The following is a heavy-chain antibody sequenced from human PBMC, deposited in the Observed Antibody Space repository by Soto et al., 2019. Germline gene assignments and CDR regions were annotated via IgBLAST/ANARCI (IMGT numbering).Heavy chain of an antibody. D-gene: IGHD6-19*01. CDR1: GYTLTELS. CDR3: ATDLCQDTSGWYYDY. CDR2: FDPEDGET. Sequence: ASVKVSCKVSGYTLTELSMHWVRQAPGKGLEWMGGFDPEDGETIYAQKFQGRVTMTEDTSTDTAYMELSSLRCEDTAVYYCATDLCQDTSGWYYDYWGQGTLVTVSS. V-gene: IGHV1-24*01. J-gene: IGHJ4*02.